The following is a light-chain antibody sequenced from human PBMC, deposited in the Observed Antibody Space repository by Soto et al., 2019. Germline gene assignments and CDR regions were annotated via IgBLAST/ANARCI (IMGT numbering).Light chain of an antibody. V-gene: IGKV3-20*01. CDR2: GAS. CDR1: QSVSSSY. CDR3: QQYGSSLGVT. Sequence: EIVLTQSPGTLSLSPGESATLSCRASQSVSSSYLAWYQQKPGQAPRLLIYGASSRATGIPDRFSGSGSGTDFTLTISRLEPEDLAVNYCQQYGSSLGVTFGGGNNVEIK. J-gene: IGKJ4*01.